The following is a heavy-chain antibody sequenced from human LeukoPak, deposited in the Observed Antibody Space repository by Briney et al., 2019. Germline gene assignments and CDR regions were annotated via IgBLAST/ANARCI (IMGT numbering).Heavy chain of an antibody. D-gene: IGHD4/OR15-4a*01. CDR1: GFTFSSYE. J-gene: IGHJ4*02. CDR3: ARRAGAYSHPYDY. V-gene: IGHV3-48*03. Sequence: GGSLRLPCAASGFTFSSYEMNWVRQAPGKGLEWVSYISSSGSTIYYADSVKGRFTISRDNAKNSLYLQMNSLRAEDTAVYYCARRAGAYSHPYDYWGQGTLVTVSS. CDR2: ISSSGSTI.